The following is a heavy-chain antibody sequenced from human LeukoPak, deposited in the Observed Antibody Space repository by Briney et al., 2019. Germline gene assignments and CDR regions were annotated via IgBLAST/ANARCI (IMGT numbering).Heavy chain of an antibody. D-gene: IGHD3-16*01. CDR2: IYHSGST. Sequence: PSETLSLTCAVSGGSISSGGYSWSWIRQPPGKGLEWIGYIYHSGSTYYNPSLRSRVTISVDRSKNQFSLKLSSVTAADTAVYYCARGSWGYYFDCWGQGTLVTVSS. V-gene: IGHV4-30-2*01. J-gene: IGHJ4*02. CDR1: GGSISSGGYS. CDR3: ARGSWGYYFDC.